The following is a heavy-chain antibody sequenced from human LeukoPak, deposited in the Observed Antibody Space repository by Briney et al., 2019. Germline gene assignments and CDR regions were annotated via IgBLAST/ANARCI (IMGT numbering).Heavy chain of an antibody. CDR1: GGSISSYY. CDR2: IYYNGST. CDR3: ARAVVLYYDGSGYSTRFDY. D-gene: IGHD3-22*01. J-gene: IGHJ4*02. Sequence: SETLSLTCTVPGGSISSYYWSWIRQPPGKGLEWTGYIYYNGSTNYTPSLKSRVTISLDTSKNQLSLKLRSVTAADTAMYYCARAVVLYYDGSGYSTRFDYWGQGTLVTVSS. V-gene: IGHV4-59*01.